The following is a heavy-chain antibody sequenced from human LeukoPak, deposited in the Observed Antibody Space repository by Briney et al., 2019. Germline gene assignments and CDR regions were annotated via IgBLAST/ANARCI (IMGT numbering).Heavy chain of an antibody. CDR1: GFTFTSYW. D-gene: IGHD2-8*02. J-gene: IGHJ4*02. V-gene: IGHV3-7*01. Sequence: GGSLRLSCAASGFTFTSYWMTWVRQAPGKGLEWLTNINEDGSVKHYVDSVRGRFTISRDNAKSSLYLQMNSLRAEDTAIYYCAKHQPGQRVVDYWGQGTLVTVSS. CDR2: INEDGSVK. CDR3: AKHQPGQRVVDY.